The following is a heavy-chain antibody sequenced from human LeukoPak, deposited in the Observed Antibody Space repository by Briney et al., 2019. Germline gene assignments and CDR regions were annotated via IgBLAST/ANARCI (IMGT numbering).Heavy chain of an antibody. J-gene: IGHJ5*01. Sequence: SETLSLTCTVSGVSISSGTHYWGWVRQPPGKGLEWVGSIFYRGTTFYSPSLKSRVTVSIDTSKNQFSLNLNSVTAADTAVYYCARHDYDLLTGYTINWFDSWGQGILVTVSS. V-gene: IGHV4-39*01. CDR2: IFYRGTT. CDR1: GVSISSGTHY. CDR3: ARHDYDLLTGYTINWFDS. D-gene: IGHD3-9*01.